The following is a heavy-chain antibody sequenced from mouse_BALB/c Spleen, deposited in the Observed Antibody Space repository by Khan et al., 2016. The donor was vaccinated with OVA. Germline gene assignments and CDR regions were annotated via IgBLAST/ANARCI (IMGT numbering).Heavy chain of an antibody. V-gene: IGHV5-6*01. CDR1: GFTFSSFG. D-gene: IGHD1-1*02. CDR2: ISSGGSYP. Sequence: EVQLVESGGALVKPGGSLKLSCTAAGFTFSSFGMSWVRQTPDKRLEWVATISSGGSYPYYPDSVKGRFTISRDNAKKTLYLQMSSLRSEDTAMYYCARQYGYFPMDYWGQGTSVTVSS. CDR3: ARQYGYFPMDY. J-gene: IGHJ4*01.